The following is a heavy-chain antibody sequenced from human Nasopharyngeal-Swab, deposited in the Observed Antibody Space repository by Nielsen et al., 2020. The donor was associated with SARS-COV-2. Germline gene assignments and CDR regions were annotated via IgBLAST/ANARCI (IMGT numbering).Heavy chain of an antibody. Sequence: ASVKVSCKASGYTFTSYGISWVRQAPGQGLEWMGIINPSGGSTSYAQKFQGRVTMTRDTSTSTVYMELSSLRSEDTAVYYCARDRSSGWYKWFDPWGQGTLVTVSS. D-gene: IGHD6-19*01. J-gene: IGHJ5*02. V-gene: IGHV1-46*01. CDR1: GYTFTSYG. CDR3: ARDRSSGWYKWFDP. CDR2: INPSGGST.